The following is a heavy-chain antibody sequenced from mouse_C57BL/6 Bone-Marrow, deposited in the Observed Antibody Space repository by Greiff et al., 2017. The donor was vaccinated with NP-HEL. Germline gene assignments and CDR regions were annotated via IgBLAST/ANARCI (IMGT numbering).Heavy chain of an antibody. V-gene: IGHV5-15*01. CDR1: GFTFSDYG. D-gene: IGHD2-5*01. CDR3: ARHPYYSNSWYFDV. CDR2: ISNLAYSI. Sequence: EVKVVESGGGLVQPGGSLKLSCAASGFTFSDYGMAWVRQAPRKGPEWVAFISNLAYSIYYADTVTGRFTISRENAKNTLYLEMSSLRSEDTAMYYCARHPYYSNSWYFDVWGTGTTVTVSS. J-gene: IGHJ1*03.